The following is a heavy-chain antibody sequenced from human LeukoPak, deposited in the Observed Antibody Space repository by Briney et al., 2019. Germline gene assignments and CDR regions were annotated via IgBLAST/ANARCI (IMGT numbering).Heavy chain of an antibody. CDR1: GLTSSSYE. J-gene: IGHJ6*02. CDR2: ISSSGSTI. CDR3: VRDFLWNDVGRLYYYYGMDV. Sequence: GRSLRLSCAASGLTSSSYEMNWVRQAPRTGLEWVSYISSSGSTIYYADSGKGRFTISRDNAKNSLYLQMNSLRHEDTAVYYCVRDFLWNDVGRLYYYYGMDVWGQGTTVTVSS. V-gene: IGHV3-48*03. D-gene: IGHD1-1*01.